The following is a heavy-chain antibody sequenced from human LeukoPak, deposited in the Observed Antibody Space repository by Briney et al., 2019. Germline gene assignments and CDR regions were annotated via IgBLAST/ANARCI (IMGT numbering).Heavy chain of an antibody. V-gene: IGHV4-59*08. D-gene: IGHD4-17*01. CDR2: VYYSGST. J-gene: IGHJ3*02. Sequence: SETLSLTCTVFGGSISIYYWSWIRQPPGKGLEWIGYVYYSGSTKYNPSLKSRVTISADTSKNQFSLKLSSVTAADTAVYYCARHEDYGDPGAWTAFDIWGQGTMVTVSS. CDR1: GGSISIYY. CDR3: ARHEDYGDPGAWTAFDI.